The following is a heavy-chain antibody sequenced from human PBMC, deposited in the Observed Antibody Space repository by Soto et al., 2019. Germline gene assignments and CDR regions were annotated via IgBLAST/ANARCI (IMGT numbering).Heavy chain of an antibody. CDR3: AKPIGIGLWLDLDS. CDR2: IDGSDDNT. J-gene: IGHJ4*02. V-gene: IGHV3-23*01. Sequence: GGSLRLSCAASGFTFKNYVMGWVRQASGKGLEWVAGIDGSDDNTIYANSVKGRFVISRDNSKNTLYLQMDSLRIEDTAIYYSAKPIGIGLWLDLDSWGQGTLVTVSS. CDR1: GFTFKNYV. D-gene: IGHD5-12*01.